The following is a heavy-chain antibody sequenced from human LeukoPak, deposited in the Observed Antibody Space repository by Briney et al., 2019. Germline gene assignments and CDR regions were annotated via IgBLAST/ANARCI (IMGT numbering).Heavy chain of an antibody. D-gene: IGHD1-14*01. V-gene: IGHV4-59*01. J-gene: IGHJ6*03. CDR2: IYYSGST. CDR1: GGSISSYY. Sequence: SETLSLTCTVSGGSISSYYWSWIRQPPGKGLEWIGYIYYSGSTNYNPSLKSRVTISVDTSKNQFSLKLSSVTAADTAVYYCTSGTLSYYYMDVWGKGTTVTISS. CDR3: TSGTLSYYYMDV.